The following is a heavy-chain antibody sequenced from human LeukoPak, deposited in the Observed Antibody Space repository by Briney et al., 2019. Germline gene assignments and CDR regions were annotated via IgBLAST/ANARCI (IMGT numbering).Heavy chain of an antibody. D-gene: IGHD3-10*01. CDR2: ISGSGGST. Sequence: GGSLRLSCAASGFPFSSYAMSWVRQAPGKGLEWVSAISGSGGSTYYADSVKGRFTISRDNSKNTLYLQMNSLRAEDTAVYYCAKDYYYGSGSYYKGPIDYWGQGTLVTVSS. CDR3: AKDYYYGSGSYYKGPIDY. J-gene: IGHJ4*02. V-gene: IGHV3-23*01. CDR1: GFPFSSYA.